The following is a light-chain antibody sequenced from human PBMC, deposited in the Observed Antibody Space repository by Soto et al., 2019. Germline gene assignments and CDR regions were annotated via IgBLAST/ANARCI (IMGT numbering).Light chain of an antibody. CDR3: MQTKEFPLT. CDR1: QSLLHIDGNTY. V-gene: IGKV2-24*01. J-gene: IGKJ4*01. Sequence: DIVMTQTPLSSPVTLGQPASISCRSSQSLLHIDGNTYLSWLHQRPGQPPRLLIYKISTRFSGVPDRFSGSGAGTDFTLKISRVEAEDVGVYYCMQTKEFPLTFGGGTQVDIK. CDR2: KIS.